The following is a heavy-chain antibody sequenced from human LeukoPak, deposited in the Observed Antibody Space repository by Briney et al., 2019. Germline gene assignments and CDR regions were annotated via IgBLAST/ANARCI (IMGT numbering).Heavy chain of an antibody. D-gene: IGHD5-18*01. CDR2: IYSGGRS. V-gene: IGHV3-53*01. CDR3: ARERGYGQTFDY. J-gene: IGHJ4*02. Sequence: GGSLRLSCAASGFTLSSIHMSWVRQAPGRGLEWVSVIYSGGRSYYADSVKGRFNISTDNSKNTLFLQMNSLRAEDTAMYYCARERGYGQTFDYWGQGTLVTVSS. CDR1: GFTLSSIH.